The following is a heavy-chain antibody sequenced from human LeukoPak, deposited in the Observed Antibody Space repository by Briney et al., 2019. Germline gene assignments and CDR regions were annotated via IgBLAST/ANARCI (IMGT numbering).Heavy chain of an antibody. D-gene: IGHD2-15*01. CDR2: IYYSGST. J-gene: IGHJ4*02. CDR1: GGSISSSSYY. V-gene: IGHV4-39*07. Sequence: PSETLSLTCTVSGGSISSSSYYWGWIRQPPGKGLEWIGSIYYSGSTYYNPSLKSRVTISVDTSKNQFSLKLSSVTAADTAVYYCARISGGSRLFDYWGQGTLVTVSS. CDR3: ARISGGSRLFDY.